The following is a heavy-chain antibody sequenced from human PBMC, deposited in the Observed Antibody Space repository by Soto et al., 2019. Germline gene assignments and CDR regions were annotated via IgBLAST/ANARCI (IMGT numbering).Heavy chain of an antibody. J-gene: IGHJ4*02. CDR3: ARDLNRYNWHYDY. D-gene: IGHD1-7*01. Sequence: EVQLVESGGGLVQPGGSLRLSCAASGFTFSSYWMSWVRQAPGKGLEWVANIKQDGSEKYYVDSVKGRFTISRDNAKNSMYLQMNSPRSEDTAVYYCARDLNRYNWHYDYWGQGTLVTVSS. CDR2: IKQDGSEK. CDR1: GFTFSSYW. V-gene: IGHV3-7*01.